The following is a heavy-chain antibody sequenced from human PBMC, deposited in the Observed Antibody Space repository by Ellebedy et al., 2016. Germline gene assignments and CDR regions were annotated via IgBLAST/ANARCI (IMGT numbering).Heavy chain of an antibody. CDR2: IYPGDSDT. Sequence: GGSLRLSXKGSGYSFTSYWIGWVRQMPGKGLEWMGIIYPGDSDTRYSPSFQGQVTISADKSISTAYLQWSSLKASDTAMYYCARAYSGSYYFDYWGQGTLVTVSS. CDR1: GYSFTSYW. CDR3: ARAYSGSYYFDY. J-gene: IGHJ4*02. V-gene: IGHV5-51*01. D-gene: IGHD1-26*01.